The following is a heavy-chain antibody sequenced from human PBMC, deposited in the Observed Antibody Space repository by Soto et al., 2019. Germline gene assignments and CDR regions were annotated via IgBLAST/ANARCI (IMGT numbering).Heavy chain of an antibody. D-gene: IGHD2-15*01. CDR3: AREGPVIGAGYFDS. Sequence: EVQLLESGGGFVQPGGSLRLSCAASGFTFSSYAVSWVRQAPGKGPEWVSAFAGGGENTYYTESVKGRFTIFGDKSKSTLYLQMNTLRVEDTAIYYCAREGPVIGAGYFDSWGQGTLVTVSS. CDR1: GFTFSSYA. CDR2: FAGGGENT. J-gene: IGHJ4*02. V-gene: IGHV3-23*01.